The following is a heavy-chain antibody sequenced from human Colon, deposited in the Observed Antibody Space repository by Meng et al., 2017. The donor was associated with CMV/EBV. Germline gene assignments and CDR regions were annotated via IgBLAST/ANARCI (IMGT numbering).Heavy chain of an antibody. CDR3: AKAPSWYDY. J-gene: IGHJ4*02. CDR2: ISGSGGST. Sequence: GESLKISCAASGFTFSSYAVSWVRQAPGKGLEWVSAISGSGGSTYYADSVKGRFTISRDNSKNTLYLQMNSLRAEDTAVYYCAKAPSWYDYWGQGTLVTVSS. CDR1: GFTFSSYA. V-gene: IGHV3-23*01. D-gene: IGHD6-13*01.